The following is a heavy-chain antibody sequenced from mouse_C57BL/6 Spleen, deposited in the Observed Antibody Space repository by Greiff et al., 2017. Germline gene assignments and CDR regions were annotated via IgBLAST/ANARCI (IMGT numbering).Heavy chain of an antibody. CDR2: IWWDDDK. CDR1: GFSLSTFGMG. CDR3: ARMGLSPYYYAMDY. J-gene: IGHJ4*01. Sequence: VKLVESGPGILQPSQTLSLTCSFSGFSLSTFGMGVGWIRQPSGKGLEWLAHIWWDDDKYYNPALKSRLTISKDTSKNQVFLKIANVDTADTATYYCARMGLSPYYYAMDYWGQGTSVTVSS. V-gene: IGHV8-8*01. D-gene: IGHD1-1*02.